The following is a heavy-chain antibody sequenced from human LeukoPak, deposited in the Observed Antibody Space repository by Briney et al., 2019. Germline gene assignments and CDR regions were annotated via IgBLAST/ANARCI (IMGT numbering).Heavy chain of an antibody. J-gene: IGHJ4*02. CDR3: ARGYTWIHFDY. CDR1: GGSISSSSYY. V-gene: IGHV4-39*07. D-gene: IGHD5-18*01. Sequence: PSETLSLTCTVSGGSISSSSYYWGWIRQPPGKGLEWIGSIYYSGSTYYNPSLKSRVTISVDTSKNQFSLKLSSVTAADTAVYYCARGYTWIHFDYWGQGTLVTVSS. CDR2: IYYSGST.